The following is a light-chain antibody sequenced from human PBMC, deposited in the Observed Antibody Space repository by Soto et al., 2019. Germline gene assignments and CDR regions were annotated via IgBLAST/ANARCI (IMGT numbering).Light chain of an antibody. CDR2: GAS. Sequence: EIVMTQSPATLSVSPGERASLSCRASQSVSGNLAWYQQKPGQAPRLLIYGASTRATGNPARFSGSGSGTEFTLNLSSLQSEDFAVYYCQQYNNWPPYTFGQGNKLEIK. J-gene: IGKJ2*01. CDR1: QSVSGN. CDR3: QQYNNWPPYT. V-gene: IGKV3-15*01.